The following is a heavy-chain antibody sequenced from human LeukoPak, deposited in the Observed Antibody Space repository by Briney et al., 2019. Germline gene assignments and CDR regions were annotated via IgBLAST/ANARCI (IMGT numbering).Heavy chain of an antibody. J-gene: IGHJ5*02. Sequence: SETLSLTRTVSGGSISSSSYYWGWIRQPPGKGLEWIGSIYYSGSTYYNPSLKSRVTISVDTSKNQFSLKLSSVTAADTAVYYCARKGVAAAGPNWFDPWGQGTLVTVSS. CDR3: ARKGVAAAGPNWFDP. V-gene: IGHV4-39*01. CDR2: IYYSGST. D-gene: IGHD6-13*01. CDR1: GGSISSSSYY.